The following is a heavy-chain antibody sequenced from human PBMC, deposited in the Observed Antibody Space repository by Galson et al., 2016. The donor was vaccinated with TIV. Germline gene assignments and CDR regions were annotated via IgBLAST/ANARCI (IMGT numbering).Heavy chain of an antibody. Sequence: QSGAEVKKPGDSLKISCKTSGYSFTNYWIGWVRQVPGKGLEWVGVVYPTDSETRYSPSFQGQVTISADRSTQTAYLHWTSLKASDTAMYYCARGFEPPVQVFDFWGQGTLVTVSS. CDR3: ARGFEPPVQVFDF. CDR2: VYPTDSET. CDR1: GYSFTNYW. V-gene: IGHV5-51*03. J-gene: IGHJ4*02. D-gene: IGHD1-14*01.